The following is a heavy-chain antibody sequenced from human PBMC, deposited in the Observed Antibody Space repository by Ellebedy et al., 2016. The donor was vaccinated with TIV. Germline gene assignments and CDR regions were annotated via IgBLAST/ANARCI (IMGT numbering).Heavy chain of an antibody. V-gene: IGHV3-33*06. Sequence: PGGSLRLSCAASGFTFSSYGMHWVRQAPGKGLEWVAVIWYDGSNKYYANSVKGRFTISRDNSKNTLYLQMNSLRAEDTAVYYCAKTRKTPNDYGDYDRFDYWGQGTLVTVSS. CDR1: GFTFSSYG. D-gene: IGHD4-17*01. J-gene: IGHJ4*02. CDR2: IWYDGSNK. CDR3: AKTRKTPNDYGDYDRFDY.